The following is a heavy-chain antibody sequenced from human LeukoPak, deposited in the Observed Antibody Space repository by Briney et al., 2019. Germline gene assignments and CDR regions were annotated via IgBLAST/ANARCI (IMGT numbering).Heavy chain of an antibody. CDR1: GGSFSGYY. Sequence: SETLSLTCAVYGGSFSGYYWSWIRQPPGKGLEWIGEINHSGSTNYNPSLKSRVTISVDTSKNQFSLKLSSVTAADTAVYYCARESVIVAPGAFDIWGQGTMVTVSS. J-gene: IGHJ3*02. D-gene: IGHD3-22*01. V-gene: IGHV4-34*01. CDR2: INHSGST. CDR3: ARESVIVAPGAFDI.